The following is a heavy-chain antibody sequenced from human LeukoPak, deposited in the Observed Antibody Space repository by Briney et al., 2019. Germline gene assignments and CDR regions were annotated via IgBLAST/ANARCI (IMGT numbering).Heavy chain of an antibody. J-gene: IGHJ4*02. CDR1: GFTFSNYW. D-gene: IGHD3-16*01. V-gene: IGHV3-30*02. Sequence: GGSLRLSCAASGFTFSNYWMSWVRQAPGKGLEWVTFIRNDGNNKYYADSVKGRFTISRDNSKNTLYLQMNSLRTEDTAVFYCVKDYEWGFDYWGQGSLVTVSS. CDR3: VKDYEWGFDY. CDR2: IRNDGNNK.